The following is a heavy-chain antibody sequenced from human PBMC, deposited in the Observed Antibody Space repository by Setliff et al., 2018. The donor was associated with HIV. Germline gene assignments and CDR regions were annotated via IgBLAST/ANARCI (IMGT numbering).Heavy chain of an antibody. J-gene: IGHJ5*02. CDR2: MNPNTGVS. CDR3: ARPVGGTGFDP. CDR1: GHTFTNVD. Sequence: ASVKVSCKASGHTFTNVDIHWLRRATGQGLEWMGWMNPNTGVSGYALKFQGRVTITRDTSASTAYLELSSLRSEDTAVYYCARPVGGTGFDPWGQGTLVTVSS. D-gene: IGHD1-26*01. V-gene: IGHV1-8*01.